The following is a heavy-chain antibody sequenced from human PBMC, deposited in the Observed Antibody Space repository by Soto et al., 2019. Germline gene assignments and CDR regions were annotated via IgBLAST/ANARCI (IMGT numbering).Heavy chain of an antibody. CDR2: IIPILGIA. D-gene: IGHD3-22*01. J-gene: IGHJ4*02. CDR1: GGTFSSYT. V-gene: IGHV1-69*02. Sequence: QVQLVQSGAEVKKPGSSVKVSCKASGGTFSSYTISWVRQAPGQGLEWMGRIIPILGIANYAQKFQGIVTNTAEKSTSTAYMELSSLRAEDTAVYYCARIDSSGSPGAFDYWGQGTLVTVSS. CDR3: ARIDSSGSPGAFDY.